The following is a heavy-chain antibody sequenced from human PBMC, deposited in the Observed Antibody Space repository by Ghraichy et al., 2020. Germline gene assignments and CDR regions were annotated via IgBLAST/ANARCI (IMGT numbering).Heavy chain of an antibody. V-gene: IGHV5-51*01. D-gene: IGHD3-10*01. Sequence: GESLNISCKASGNDFSTYWIGWVRQLPGKGLEWMGIISPGDSHTLYSPSVQGQVTISVDKSINTLYLRWSSLKASDTAIYYCARRTLNLWTENWFDPWGQGTLVTVSS. CDR3: ARRTLNLWTENWFDP. J-gene: IGHJ5*02. CDR1: GNDFSTYW. CDR2: ISPGDSHT.